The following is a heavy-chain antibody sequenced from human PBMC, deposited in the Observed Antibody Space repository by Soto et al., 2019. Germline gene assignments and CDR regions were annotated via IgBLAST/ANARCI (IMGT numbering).Heavy chain of an antibody. CDR2: ISGSGSGP. CDR1: GFTFSNYD. Sequence: EVLLLESGGGLVQPGGSLRLSCAASGFTFSNYDMGWVRQAPGKGLELVSFISGSGSGPYYADSVKGLFTISRDNAENTLYLQMNSLRVEDTAVYYCAKLQSWRALDYWGQGTRVTVSS. J-gene: IGHJ4*02. V-gene: IGHV3-23*01. CDR3: AKLQSWRALDY. D-gene: IGHD6-13*01.